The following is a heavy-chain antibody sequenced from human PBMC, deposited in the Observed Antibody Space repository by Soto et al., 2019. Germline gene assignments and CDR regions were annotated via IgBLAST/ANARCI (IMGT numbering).Heavy chain of an antibody. J-gene: IGHJ6*02. CDR2: IIPISGAT. CDR1: GGTFNSHA. Sequence: QVQVVQSGAEVKKPGSSVKVSCKTSGGTFNSHAINWVRQAPGQGLEWMGGIIPISGATSYAQKFQGRVTVTADESTNTAHMELSGLRSEDTAMYYCALASRPLYFYFEMDVWGQGTTVIVSS. CDR3: ALASRPLYFYFEMDV. D-gene: IGHD3-3*02. V-gene: IGHV1-69*01.